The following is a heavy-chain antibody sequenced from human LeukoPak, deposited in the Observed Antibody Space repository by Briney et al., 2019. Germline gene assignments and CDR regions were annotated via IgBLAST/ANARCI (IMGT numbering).Heavy chain of an antibody. D-gene: IGHD5-12*01. J-gene: IGHJ4*02. CDR1: GYTFTGYY. CDR2: INPNSGGT. V-gene: IGHV1-2*02. Sequence: ALVKVSCKASGYTFTGYYMHWVRQAPGQGLEWMGWINPNSGGTNYAQKFQGRVTMTRDTSISTAYMELSRLRSDDTAVYYCARWGRYSGYPIDYWGQGTLVTVSS. CDR3: ARWGRYSGYPIDY.